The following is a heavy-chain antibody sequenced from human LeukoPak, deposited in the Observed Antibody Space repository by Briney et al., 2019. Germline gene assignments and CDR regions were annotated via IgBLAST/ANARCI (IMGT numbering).Heavy chain of an antibody. CDR3: ARRELLGYSFGLGAFNV. D-gene: IGHD5-18*01. CDR1: GFIVGHNY. Sequence: SGGSLRLSCAASGFIVGHNYMSWFRQAPGKGLEWVSIIYSGGVYSDGTTHYADSVKGRFTISRDSSKNTLYLQVNSLRAEDTAVYYCARRELLGYSFGLGAFNVWGQGTMVTVSS. CDR2: IYSGGVYSDGTT. J-gene: IGHJ3*01. V-gene: IGHV3-66*04.